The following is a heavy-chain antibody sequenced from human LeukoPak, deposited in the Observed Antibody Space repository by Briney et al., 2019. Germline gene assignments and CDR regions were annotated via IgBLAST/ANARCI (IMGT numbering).Heavy chain of an antibody. CDR2: ISYDGSNK. Sequence: PGRSLRLSCAASGFTFSSYAMHWVRQAPGKGLEWVAVISYDGSNKYYADSVKGRFTISRDNSKNTLYLQMNSLRAEDTAVYYCAKDDLDYDILTGSYRGPWGQGTLVTVSS. CDR1: GFTFSSYA. CDR3: AKDDLDYDILTGSYRGP. V-gene: IGHV3-30*04. J-gene: IGHJ5*02. D-gene: IGHD3-9*01.